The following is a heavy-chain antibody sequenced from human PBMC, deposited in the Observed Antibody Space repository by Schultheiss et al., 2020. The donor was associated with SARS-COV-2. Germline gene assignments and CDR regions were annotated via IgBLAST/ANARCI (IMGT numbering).Heavy chain of an antibody. CDR1: GFTFSSYS. CDR2: ISSSSSTI. J-gene: IGHJ4*01. Sequence: GGSLRLSCAASGFTFSSYSMNWVRQAPGKGLEWVSYISSSSSTIYYADSVKGRFTISRDNAKNSLYLQMNSLRAEDTAVYYCARDNPNGEKYFWGHGTLVTVSS. CDR3: ARDNPNGEKYF. D-gene: IGHD2/OR15-2a*01. V-gene: IGHV3-48*01.